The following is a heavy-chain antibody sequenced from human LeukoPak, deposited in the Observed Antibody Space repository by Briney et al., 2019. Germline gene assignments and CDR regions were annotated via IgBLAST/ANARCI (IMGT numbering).Heavy chain of an antibody. CDR2: IRYDGSNK. CDR3: ARDFGAGSYRYGMDV. D-gene: IGHD3-10*01. Sequence: GGSLRLSCAASGFTFSSYGMHWVRQAPGKGLEWVAFIRYDGSNKYYADSVKGRFTISRDNSKNTLYLQMNSLRAEDTAVYYCARDFGAGSYRYGMDVWGQGTAVTVSS. CDR1: GFTFSSYG. V-gene: IGHV3-30*02. J-gene: IGHJ6*02.